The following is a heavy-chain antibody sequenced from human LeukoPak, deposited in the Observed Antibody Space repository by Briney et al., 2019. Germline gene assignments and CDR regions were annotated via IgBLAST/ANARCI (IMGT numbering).Heavy chain of an antibody. CDR3: ARAAYSGSYHSDY. CDR1: GGSVNSGSYY. V-gene: IGHV4-61*01. J-gene: IGHJ4*02. CDR2: IYYSGST. D-gene: IGHD1-26*01. Sequence: SETLSLTCNVSGGSVNSGSYYWNWIRQPPGKGLEWIGYIYYSGSTNYNPSLKSRVTISVDTSKNQFSLKLSSVTAADTAVYYCARAAYSGSYHSDYWGQGTLVTVSS.